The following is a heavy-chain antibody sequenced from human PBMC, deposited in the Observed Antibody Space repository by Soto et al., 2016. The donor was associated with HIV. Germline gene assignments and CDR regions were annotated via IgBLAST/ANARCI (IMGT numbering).Heavy chain of an antibody. CDR1: GFTFGNYW. D-gene: IGHD2-21*02. Sequence: EVQLVESGGGLVQPGGSLRLSCAASGFTFGNYWMHWVRQAPGKELVWVSRINNDGSSTNYADSVKGRFTISRDNAKNTLYLQMNSLRAEDTAVYFCARSYCGGDCYDWGQGTLVTVSS. V-gene: IGHV3-74*01. J-gene: IGHJ4*02. CDR3: ARSYCGGDCYD. CDR2: INNDGSST.